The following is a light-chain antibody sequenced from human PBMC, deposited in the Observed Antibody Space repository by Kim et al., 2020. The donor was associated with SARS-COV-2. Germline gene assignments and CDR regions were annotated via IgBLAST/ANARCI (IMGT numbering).Light chain of an antibody. V-gene: IGLV2-23*02. CDR1: SSDVGSYTL. CDR3: CSYAGSSTLV. J-gene: IGLJ3*02. CDR2: EVR. Sequence: GQSLTISCTGTSSDVGSYTLVSWYQQHPGKAPKLMIYEVRKRPSGVSNRFSGSKSGNTASLTISGLQAEDEADYYCCSYAGSSTLVFGGGTQLTVL.